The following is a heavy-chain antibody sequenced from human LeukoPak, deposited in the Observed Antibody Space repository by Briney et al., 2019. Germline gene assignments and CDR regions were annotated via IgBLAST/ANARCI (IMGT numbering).Heavy chain of an antibody. J-gene: IGHJ4*02. CDR1: GGTFSSYA. CDR2: MNPNSGNT. CDR3: ARGGGRTMIASGEEDFDY. D-gene: IGHD3-22*01. Sequence: ASVKASCKASGGTFSSYAINWVRQATGQGLEWMGWMNPNSGNTGYAQKFQGRVTITRNTSISTAYMELSSLRYEDTAVYYCARGGGRTMIASGEEDFDYWGQGTLVTVSS. V-gene: IGHV1-8*03.